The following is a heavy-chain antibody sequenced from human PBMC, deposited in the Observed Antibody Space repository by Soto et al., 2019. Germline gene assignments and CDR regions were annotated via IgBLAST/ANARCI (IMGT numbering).Heavy chain of an antibody. CDR3: ARHKACGDHIDY. V-gene: IGHV4-39*01. CDR2: IHYSGST. D-gene: IGHD4-17*01. Sequence: SETLSLTCTVSGGSVTSSDYYWAWIRQPPGKGLEWIGTIHYSGSTYYNPSLRGRVTISGDTSKSQFSLKLSSVTAADTAVFYCARHKACGDHIDYWGQGNLVTVSS. J-gene: IGHJ4*02. CDR1: GGSVTSSDYY.